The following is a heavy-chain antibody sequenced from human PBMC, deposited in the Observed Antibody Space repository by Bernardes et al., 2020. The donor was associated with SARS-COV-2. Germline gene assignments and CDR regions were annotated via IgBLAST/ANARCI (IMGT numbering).Heavy chain of an antibody. J-gene: IGHJ4*02. Sequence: GGSLRLSCTASGFTCGEHAVSWFRQAPGKGLEWVGFITSEGYGGTTQYAASVKGRFSISRDDSKSIAYLQMNSLKVEDTAVYYCTRGRLLGDFWGQGTLVTVSS. CDR1: GFTCGEHA. CDR2: ITSEGYGGTT. V-gene: IGHV3-49*03. D-gene: IGHD2-15*01. CDR3: TRGRLLGDF.